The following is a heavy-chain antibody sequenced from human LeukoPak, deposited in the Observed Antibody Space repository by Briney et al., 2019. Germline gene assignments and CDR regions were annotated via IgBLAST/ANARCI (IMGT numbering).Heavy chain of an antibody. Sequence: NTSETLSLTCAVYGGSFSGYYWSWIRQPPGKGLEWIGEINHSGSTYYNPSLKSRVTISVDTSKNQFSLKLSSVTAADTAVYYCARLAYSSSSGVYWGQGTLVTVSS. CDR1: GGSFSGYY. J-gene: IGHJ4*02. CDR3: ARLAYSSSSGVY. CDR2: INHSGST. D-gene: IGHD6-6*01. V-gene: IGHV4-34*01.